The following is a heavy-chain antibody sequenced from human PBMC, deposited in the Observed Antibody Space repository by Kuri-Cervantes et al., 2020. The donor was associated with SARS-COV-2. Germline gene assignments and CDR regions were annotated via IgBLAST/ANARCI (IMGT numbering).Heavy chain of an antibody. CDR1: GFTFGDYY. Sequence: GGSLRLSCAASGFTFGDYYMSWIRQAPGKGLEWVSYISSSSSTIYYADSVKGRFTISRDNAKNSLYLQMNSLRAEDTAVYYCASIVVVPAAIAGATQGKGDYWGQGTLVTVSS. D-gene: IGHD2-2*01. CDR2: ISSSSSTI. J-gene: IGHJ4*02. CDR3: ASIVVVPAAIAGATQGKGDY. V-gene: IGHV3-11*04.